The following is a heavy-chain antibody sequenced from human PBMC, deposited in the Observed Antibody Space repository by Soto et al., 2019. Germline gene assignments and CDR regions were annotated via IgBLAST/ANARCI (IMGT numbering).Heavy chain of an antibody. CDR3: ARPYEGGYSSNHHYYYALDV. CDR1: GGTFSRYS. V-gene: IGHV1-69*01. CDR2: IVPIFGTR. J-gene: IGHJ6*02. D-gene: IGHD3-22*01. Sequence: QVQLVQSGAEVKKPGSSVKVSCKISGGTFSRYSISWVRQAPGQGLEWMGGIVPIFGTRNYAQKFQDRVTITTDESASRAHMWLSNLRSEDTSVYYCARPYEGGYSSNHHYYYALDVWGQGTAVTVSS.